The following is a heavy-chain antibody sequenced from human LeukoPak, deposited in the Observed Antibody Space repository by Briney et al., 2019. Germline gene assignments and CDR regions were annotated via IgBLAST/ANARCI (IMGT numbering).Heavy chain of an antibody. Sequence: GASVKVSCKASEFTFTDYAINWVRQAPGQRLEWMGWINAGNGNTRYSQRFQGRVTITRDTSIGTAYMEVSRLIYDDTAVYYCARDFSLWFDYWGQGTLVTVSS. J-gene: IGHJ4*02. D-gene: IGHD3-10*01. CDR2: INAGNGNT. V-gene: IGHV1-3*01. CDR3: ARDFSLWFDY. CDR1: EFTFTDYA.